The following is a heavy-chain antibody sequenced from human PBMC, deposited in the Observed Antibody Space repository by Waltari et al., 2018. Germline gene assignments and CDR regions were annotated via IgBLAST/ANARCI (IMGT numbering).Heavy chain of an antibody. J-gene: IGHJ4*02. CDR2: IYYSGST. CDR3: ARVGSSRAFDY. V-gene: IGHV4-59*01. CDR1: GGSISSYY. D-gene: IGHD6-6*01. Sequence: QVQLQESGPGLVKPSETLSLTCTVSGGSISSYYWSWIRPPPGKGLEWIGYIYYSGSTNYNPSLKSRVTISVDTSKNQFSLKLSSVTAADTAVYYCARVGSSRAFDYWGQGTLVTVSS.